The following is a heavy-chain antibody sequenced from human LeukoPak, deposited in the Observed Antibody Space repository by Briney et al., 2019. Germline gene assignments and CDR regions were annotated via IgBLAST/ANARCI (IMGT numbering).Heavy chain of an antibody. V-gene: IGHV4-39*01. Sequence: SETLSLTCTVSGGSISSSSYYWGWIRQPPGKGLEWIGSIYYSGSTYYNPSLKSRVTISVDTSKNQFSLKLSSVTAADTAVYYCARQPRYCSGGTCYGPNYFDYWGQGTLVTVSS. CDR2: IYYSGST. CDR3: ARQPRYCSGGTCYGPNYFDY. CDR1: GGSISSSSYY. D-gene: IGHD2-15*01. J-gene: IGHJ4*02.